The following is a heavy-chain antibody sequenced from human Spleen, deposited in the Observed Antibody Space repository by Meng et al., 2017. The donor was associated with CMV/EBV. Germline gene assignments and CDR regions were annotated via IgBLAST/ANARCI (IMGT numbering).Heavy chain of an antibody. V-gene: IGHV4-61*05. J-gene: IGHJ3*02. CDR2: IYHSGYT. D-gene: IGHD6-13*01. CDR1: GGSISSSSYY. Sequence: GSLRLSCTVSGGSISSSSYYWGWIRQPPGKGLEWIGYIYHSGYTNYNPSIKSRVTISVDTSKNQFSLKLSSVTAADTAVYYCARVTGYSNTRHGRAFDIWGQGTMVTVSS. CDR3: ARVTGYSNTRHGRAFDI.